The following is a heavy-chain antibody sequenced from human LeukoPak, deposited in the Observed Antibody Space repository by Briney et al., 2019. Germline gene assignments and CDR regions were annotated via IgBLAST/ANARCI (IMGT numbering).Heavy chain of an antibody. D-gene: IGHD5-24*01. Sequence: SETLSLTCTVSGDSISSGNFYWSWIRQHPGKGLEWIGYIYYSGSAYYNPSLKSRVTISVDTSKNQFSLKLSSVTVADTAVYYCATLSNSDYWGQGTLVTVSS. V-gene: IGHV4-31*03. CDR3: ATLSNSDY. CDR2: IYYSGSA. CDR1: GDSISSGNFY. J-gene: IGHJ4*02.